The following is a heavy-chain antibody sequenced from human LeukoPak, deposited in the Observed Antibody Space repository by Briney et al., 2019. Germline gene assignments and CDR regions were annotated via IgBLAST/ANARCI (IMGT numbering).Heavy chain of an antibody. V-gene: IGHV3-23*01. CDR3: ANSFTGSLAHFDY. Sequence: PGGSLRLSCAASGFTFSTYAMTWVRQAPGKGLEWVSLITGSAGSTYCADSVRGRFTISRDNPAHTLYLQMDSLRAEDTAVYFCANSFTGSLAHFDYWGQGSLVTVSS. CDR2: ITGSAGST. CDR1: GFTFSTYA. D-gene: IGHD1-26*01. J-gene: IGHJ4*02.